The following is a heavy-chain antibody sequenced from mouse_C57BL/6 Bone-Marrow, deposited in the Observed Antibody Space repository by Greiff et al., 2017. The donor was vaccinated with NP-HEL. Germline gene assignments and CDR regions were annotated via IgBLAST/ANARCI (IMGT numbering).Heavy chain of an antibody. CDR1: GYTFTSYW. D-gene: IGHD1-1*01. CDR3: EREVYYYGSTFMDY. Sequence: QVQLQQPGAELVRPGSSVKLSCKASGYTFTSYWMHWVKQRPIQGLEWIGNIDPSDSETHYNQKFKDKATLTVDKSSSTAYMQLSSLTSEDSAVYYCEREVYYYGSTFMDYWGQGTSVTVSS. J-gene: IGHJ4*01. CDR2: IDPSDSET. V-gene: IGHV1-52*01.